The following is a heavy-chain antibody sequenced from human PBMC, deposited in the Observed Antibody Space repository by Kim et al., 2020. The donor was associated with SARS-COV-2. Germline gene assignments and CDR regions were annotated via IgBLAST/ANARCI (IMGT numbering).Heavy chain of an antibody. D-gene: IGHD3-22*01. CDR2: IYHSGGT. CDR3: ARVPSDYYDSSGYLGTHFDY. J-gene: IGHJ4*02. Sequence: SETLSLTCAVSGGSISSSNWWSWVRQPPGKGLEWIGEIYHSGGTNYNPSLKSRVTISVDKSKNQFSLKLSSVTAADTAVYYCARVPSDYYDSSGYLGTHFDYWGQGTLVTVSS. V-gene: IGHV4-4*02. CDR1: GGSISSSNW.